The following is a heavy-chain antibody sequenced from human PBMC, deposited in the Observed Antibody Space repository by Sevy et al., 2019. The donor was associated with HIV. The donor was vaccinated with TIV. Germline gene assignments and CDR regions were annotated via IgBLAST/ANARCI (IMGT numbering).Heavy chain of an antibody. J-gene: IGHJ4*02. CDR2: ISYDENNR. D-gene: IGHD4-17*01. CDR1: GFTFSDHG. CDR3: AKEDYGGNLPNYFAS. V-gene: IGHV3-30*18. Sequence: GGSLRLSCAASGFTFSDHGMHWVRQAPGKGLDWVAAISYDENNRYDADSVKGRFTISRDNSKNTLYLQMDSVRPEDTAVYYCAKEDYGGNLPNYFASWGQGTRVTVSS.